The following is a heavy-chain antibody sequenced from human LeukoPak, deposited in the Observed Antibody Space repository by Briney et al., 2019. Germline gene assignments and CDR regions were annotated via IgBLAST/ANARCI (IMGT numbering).Heavy chain of an antibody. CDR2: IYSGGGT. J-gene: IGHJ4*02. CDR3: ARGASRDGSGY. D-gene: IGHD5-24*01. V-gene: IGHV3-66*01. CDR1: GFTVSSNY. Sequence: GGSQRLSCAASGFTVSSNYMTWVRQAPGKGLEWVSVIYSGGGTYYADSVKGRFTISRDNSKNTLYLQMNSLRAEDTAVYYCARGASRDGSGYWGQGTLVTVSS.